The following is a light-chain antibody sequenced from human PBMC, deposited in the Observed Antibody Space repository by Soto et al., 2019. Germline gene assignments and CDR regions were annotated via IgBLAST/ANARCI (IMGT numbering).Light chain of an antibody. J-gene: IGKJ5*01. V-gene: IGKV1-5*01. CDR3: QQYKSYLYT. CDR1: QSVNKW. CDR2: DAS. Sequence: DIQMTQSPSTLSASVGDRVTITCRASQSVNKWLAWFQQKPGKVPKLLIFDASTLQTGVPSRFGGGGSGTEFTLTISGLQPDDVATYYCQQYKSYLYTFGQGTRLEIK.